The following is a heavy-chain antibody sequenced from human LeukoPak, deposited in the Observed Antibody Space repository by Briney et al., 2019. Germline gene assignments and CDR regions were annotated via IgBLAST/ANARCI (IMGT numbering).Heavy chain of an antibody. J-gene: IGHJ4*02. V-gene: IGHV3-30*03. CDR3: AREGDFDY. CDR2: ISYDGSNK. CDR1: GFTFSSYG. Sequence: GGSLRLSCAASGFTFSSYGMHWVRQAPGKGLEWVAVISYDGSNKYYADSVKGRFTISRDNSRNTLYLQMNSLRAEDTAVYYCAREGDFDYWGQGTLVAVSS. D-gene: IGHD3-16*01.